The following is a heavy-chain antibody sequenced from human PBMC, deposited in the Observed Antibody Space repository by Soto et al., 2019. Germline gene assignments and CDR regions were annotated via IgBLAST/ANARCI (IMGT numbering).Heavy chain of an antibody. CDR1: GASIRSDNYY. Sequence: PSETLSLTCTVSGASIRSDNYYWGWIRQPPGKGLEWIASIYYSGRTYYNPSLKSRVTISVDTSKNQSSLKVTSVTAADTAVYYCARRYCYSGSCSEEYWGQGTLVTVSS. J-gene: IGHJ4*02. D-gene: IGHD1-26*01. CDR3: ARRYCYSGSCSEEY. CDR2: IYYSGRT. V-gene: IGHV4-39*01.